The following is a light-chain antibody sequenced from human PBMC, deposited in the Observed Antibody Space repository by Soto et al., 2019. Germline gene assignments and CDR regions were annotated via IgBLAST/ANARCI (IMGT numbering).Light chain of an antibody. Sequence: IVLTQSPGTLSVSPGERATLSCRASQSVSSTSLAWYQQKPGQTPRLLIYGASSRATGTPDRISGGGSGTHFTLTISRLEPEDFAVYYCQHYVTSSINFGQGTRREIK. CDR3: QHYVTSSIN. CDR1: QSVSSTS. J-gene: IGKJ5*01. V-gene: IGKV3-20*01. CDR2: GAS.